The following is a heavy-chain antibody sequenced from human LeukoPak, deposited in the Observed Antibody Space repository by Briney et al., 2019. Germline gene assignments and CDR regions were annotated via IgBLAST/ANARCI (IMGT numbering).Heavy chain of an antibody. V-gene: IGHV3-23*01. J-gene: IGHJ4*02. D-gene: IGHD3-22*01. CDR3: AKGGAYYYDSSAYYRD. Sequence: GGSLRLSCAASGFTFSSYAMSWVRQAPGKGLEWVSAISGSGGSTYYADSVKGRFTISRDNSKNTLYLQMNSLRAEDTAVYYCAKGGAYYYDSSAYYRDWGQGTLVTVSS. CDR1: GFTFSSYA. CDR2: ISGSGGST.